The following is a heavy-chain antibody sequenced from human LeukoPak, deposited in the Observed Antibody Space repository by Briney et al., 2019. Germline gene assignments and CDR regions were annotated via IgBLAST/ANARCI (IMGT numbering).Heavy chain of an antibody. CDR3: AKSRTCSSTTCYAEIDY. V-gene: IGHV3-23*01. J-gene: IGHJ4*02. CDR1: GFTPSSYA. Sequence: PGGSLRPSCAASGFTPSSYAMSWVRQAPGEGLEWVSAISGSGGNTFYADSVKGRFTISRDNSKNTLYLQMNSLRAEDTAVYYCAKSRTCSSTTCYAEIDYWGQGTLVTVSS. CDR2: ISGSGGNT. D-gene: IGHD2-2*01.